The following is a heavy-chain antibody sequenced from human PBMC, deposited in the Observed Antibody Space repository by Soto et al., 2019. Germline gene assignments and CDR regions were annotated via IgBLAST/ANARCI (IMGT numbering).Heavy chain of an antibody. CDR2: INPSGGST. Sequence: ASVKVSCKASGNTFTNFGVTWVRQAPGQGLEWMGIINPSGGSTSYAQKFQGRVTMTRDTSTSTVYMELSSLRSEDTAVYYCARGSGRDYYDSSGYYPFGYWGQGTLVTVSS. V-gene: IGHV1-46*01. J-gene: IGHJ4*02. CDR3: ARGSGRDYYDSSGYYPFGY. CDR1: GNTFTNFG. D-gene: IGHD3-22*01.